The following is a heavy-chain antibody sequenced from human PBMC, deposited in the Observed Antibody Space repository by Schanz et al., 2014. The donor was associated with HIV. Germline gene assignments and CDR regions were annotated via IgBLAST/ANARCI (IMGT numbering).Heavy chain of an antibody. Sequence: QVQLVESGAEVKKPGASVRVSCKTSGYIFTSNGISWVRQAPGQGLEWMGWISTSNGNTNYAQKFQGRVTMTTDTSTSTAYMELSGLTSGDTAVYYCASDPPQNGYNSLDYWGQGTLVTVSS. D-gene: IGHD5-12*01. V-gene: IGHV1-18*01. CDR2: ISTSNGNT. CDR3: ASDPPQNGYNSLDY. CDR1: GYIFTSNG. J-gene: IGHJ4*02.